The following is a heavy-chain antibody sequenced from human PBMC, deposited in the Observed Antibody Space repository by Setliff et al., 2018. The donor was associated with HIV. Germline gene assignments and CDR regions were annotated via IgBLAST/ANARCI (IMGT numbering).Heavy chain of an antibody. D-gene: IGHD6-19*01. CDR1: GASIYSGDYS. J-gene: IGHJ4*02. Sequence: SETLSLTCTVSGASIYSGDYSWSWVRQHPWRGLEWIGYIYTSGSTNDNPSLKSRITISVDTSKNQFSLKLKSVTAADTAVYFCARHVYSSGWGYVYHLDSWGQGTLVTVSS. V-gene: IGHV4-30-4*08. CDR3: ARHVYSSGWGYVYHLDS. CDR2: IYTSGST.